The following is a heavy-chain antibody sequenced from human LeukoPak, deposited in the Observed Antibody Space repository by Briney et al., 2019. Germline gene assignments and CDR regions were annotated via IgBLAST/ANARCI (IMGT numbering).Heavy chain of an antibody. CDR2: INHSGST. J-gene: IGHJ4*02. V-gene: IGHV4-34*01. D-gene: IGHD3-22*01. CDR3: ARAPYYYDSSGYYQKFDY. CDR1: GGSFSGYY. Sequence: SETLSLTCAVYGGSFSGYYWSWIRQPPGKGLEWIGEINHSGSTNYNPSLKSRVTISVDTSKNQFSLKLSSVTAADTAVYYCARAPYYYDSSGYYQKFDYWGQGTLVTVSS.